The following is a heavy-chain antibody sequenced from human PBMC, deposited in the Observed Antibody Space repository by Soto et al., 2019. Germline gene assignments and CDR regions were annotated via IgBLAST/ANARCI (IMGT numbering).Heavy chain of an antibody. V-gene: IGHV3-23*01. J-gene: IGHJ6*02. CDR2: ISGGGGST. Sequence: GGSLRLACAASGFTFSTYAMNWVRQAPGKGLEWVSAISGGGGSTYYADSVKGRVTISRDNSKNTLYLQMNSLRAEDTAVYYCAKVSLGALTFTDYYYYGLDVWGQGTTVTVSS. CDR3: AKVSLGALTFTDYYYYGLDV. D-gene: IGHD1-26*01. CDR1: GFTFSTYA.